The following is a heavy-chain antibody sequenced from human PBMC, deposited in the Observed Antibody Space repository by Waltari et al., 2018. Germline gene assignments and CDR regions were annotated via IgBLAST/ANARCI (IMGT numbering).Heavy chain of an antibody. CDR2: INHSGST. CDR3: ARGTSYYDYIWGSYRYKTYYFDY. CDR1: GGSFSGYY. V-gene: IGHV4-34*01. D-gene: IGHD3-16*02. J-gene: IGHJ4*02. Sequence: QVQLQQWGAGLLKPSETLSLTCAVYGGSFSGYYWSWIRQPPGKGLEWIGEINHSGSTNYKPSLKRRGTISVGTSKNQLSLKRSSVTAADTAVYYCARGTSYYDYIWGSYRYKTYYFDYWGQGTLVTVSS.